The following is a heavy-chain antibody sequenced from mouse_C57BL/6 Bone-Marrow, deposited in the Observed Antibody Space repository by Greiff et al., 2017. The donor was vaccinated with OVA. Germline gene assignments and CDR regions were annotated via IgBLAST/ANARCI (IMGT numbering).Heavy chain of an antibody. J-gene: IGHJ1*03. CDR2: ISSDGSN. D-gene: IGHD1-1*01. CDR1: GYSITSGYY. Sequence: EVQLQQSGPGLVKPSQSLSLTCSVTGYSITSGYYWNWLRQFPGNKLEWMGYISSDGSNNYNPSLKNRISITRDTSKNQGFLKLNSVTTEDTATEYCARYYGSSCYWYFEVWGTGTTVTVSS. V-gene: IGHV3-6*01. CDR3: ARYYGSSCYWYFEV.